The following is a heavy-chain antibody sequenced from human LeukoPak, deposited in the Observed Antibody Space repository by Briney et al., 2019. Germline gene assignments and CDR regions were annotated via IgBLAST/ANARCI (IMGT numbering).Heavy chain of an antibody. CDR3: ARDWGCSSTSCYTGNWFDP. V-gene: IGHV4-38-2*02. CDR2: IYHSGST. D-gene: IGHD2-2*02. J-gene: IGHJ5*02. CDR1: GYSISSGYY. Sequence: PSETLSLTCTVSGYSISSGYYWGWIRQPPGKGLEWIGSIYHSGSTYYNPSLKSRVTISVDTSKNQFSLKLSSVTAADTAVYYCARDWGCSSTSCYTGNWFDPWGQGTLVTVSS.